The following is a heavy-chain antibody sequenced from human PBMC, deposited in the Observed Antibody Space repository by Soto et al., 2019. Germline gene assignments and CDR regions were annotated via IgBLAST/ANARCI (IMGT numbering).Heavy chain of an antibody. CDR2: IWYDGSQK. CDR1: VFTFSNYG. Sequence: GGSLRLSCSTSVFTFSNYGFHWVRQAPGKGLEWAAVIWYDGSQKYYASSVKGRFTVSRDNSKNTVFLQMSSLRAEDTAIYNCARDDCSTTSCLAYWGQGTLVTVSS. V-gene: IGHV3-33*01. CDR3: ARDDCSTTSCLAY. J-gene: IGHJ4*02. D-gene: IGHD2-2*01.